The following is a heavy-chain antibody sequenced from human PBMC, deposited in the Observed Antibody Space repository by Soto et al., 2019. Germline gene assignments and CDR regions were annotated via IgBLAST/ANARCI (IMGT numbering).Heavy chain of an antibody. CDR2: ISYDGSNK. CDR1: GFTFSSYA. V-gene: IGHV3-30-3*01. CDR3: AKDFSGWPYYYSYGMDV. D-gene: IGHD6-19*01. Sequence: GGSLRLSCAASGFTFSSYAMHGVRQAPGKGLEWVAVISYDGSNKYYADSVKGRFTISRDNSKNTLYLQMDSLRAEDTAVYCCAKDFSGWPYYYSYGMDVWGPGTTVTVSS. J-gene: IGHJ6*02.